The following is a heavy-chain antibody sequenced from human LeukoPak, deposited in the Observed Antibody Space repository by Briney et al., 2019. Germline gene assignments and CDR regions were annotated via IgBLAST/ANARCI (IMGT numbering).Heavy chain of an antibody. CDR3: ARGTATHQYSFDY. Sequence: GGSLRLSCAASGFTFSNYGMHWVRQAPGKGLEWVALTRYDKSDIYYVDSVKGRFTISRDNSKNILYLQMNSLRAEDTAVYFCARGTATHQYSFDYWGQGTLVTVS. D-gene: IGHD2-2*01. CDR2: TRYDKSDI. J-gene: IGHJ4*02. CDR1: GFTFSNYG. V-gene: IGHV3-30*02.